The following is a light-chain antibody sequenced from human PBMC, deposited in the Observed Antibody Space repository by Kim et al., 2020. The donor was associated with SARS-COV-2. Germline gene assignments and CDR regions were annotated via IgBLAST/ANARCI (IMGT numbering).Light chain of an antibody. Sequence: ASVGDRVTITCRASQDISHYLAWFQLKPGKAPKLLIYAASALQPGVPSRFSGSGSGTDFTLTVTSLQPEDVATYYCQKCDSAPWTFGQGTKVDIK. CDR2: AAS. V-gene: IGKV1-27*01. CDR3: QKCDSAPWT. J-gene: IGKJ1*01. CDR1: QDISHY.